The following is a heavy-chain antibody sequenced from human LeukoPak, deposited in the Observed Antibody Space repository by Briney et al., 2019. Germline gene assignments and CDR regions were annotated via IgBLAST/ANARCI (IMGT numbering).Heavy chain of an antibody. Sequence: ASVKVSCKASGYTFTSYGISWVRQAPGQGLEWMGWISAYNGNTNYAKKLQGRFTMTTHTSKSTAYMELRSLRSDDTAVYYCARGGRFGDREMMDYWGQGTLVTVSS. V-gene: IGHV1-18*01. CDR2: ISAYNGNT. J-gene: IGHJ4*02. CDR3: ARGGRFGDREMMDY. D-gene: IGHD3-10*01. CDR1: GYTFTSYG.